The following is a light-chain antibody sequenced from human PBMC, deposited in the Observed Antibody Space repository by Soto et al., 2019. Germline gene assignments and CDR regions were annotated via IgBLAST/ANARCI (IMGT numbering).Light chain of an antibody. J-gene: IGLJ1*01. CDR2: DVS. Sequence: QSALTQPASVSGSPGQSITISCTGTSSDVGGYNYVSWYQQHPGKAPKLMIYDVSNRPSGVSNRFSGSKSGNTASLTISGLQAEDEADYYCSSYTITLYVFGTGSMVTV. V-gene: IGLV2-14*01. CDR1: SSDVGGYNY. CDR3: SSYTITLYV.